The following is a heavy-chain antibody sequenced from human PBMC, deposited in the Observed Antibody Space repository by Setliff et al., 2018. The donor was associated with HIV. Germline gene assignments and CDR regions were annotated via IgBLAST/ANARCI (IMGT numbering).Heavy chain of an antibody. CDR1: GDSISSGNW. V-gene: IGHV4-4*02. D-gene: IGHD5-12*01. Sequence: PSETLSLTCAVSGDSISSGNWWSWVRQPPGKGLEWIGEIYHNANTNYNPSLKSRVTMSVDKSKNQFSLSLTSLTAADTAVYYCARARGTGYTGYLGYWGQGILVTVSS. CDR3: ARARGTGYTGYLGY. J-gene: IGHJ4*02. CDR2: IYHNANT.